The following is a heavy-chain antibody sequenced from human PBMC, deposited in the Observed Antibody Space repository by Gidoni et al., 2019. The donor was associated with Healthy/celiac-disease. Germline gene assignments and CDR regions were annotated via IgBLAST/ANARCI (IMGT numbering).Heavy chain of an antibody. Sequence: QVQLQQWGAGLLQPSETLSLTCAVYGGSFSGYYWSWIRQPPGKGLEWIGEINHSGSTNYNPSLKSRVTISVDTSKNQFSLKLSSVTAADTAVYYCARGETTVTWGGWFDPWGQGTLVTVSS. CDR1: GGSFSGYY. J-gene: IGHJ5*02. CDR2: INHSGST. V-gene: IGHV4-34*01. CDR3: ARGETTVTWGGWFDP. D-gene: IGHD4-17*01.